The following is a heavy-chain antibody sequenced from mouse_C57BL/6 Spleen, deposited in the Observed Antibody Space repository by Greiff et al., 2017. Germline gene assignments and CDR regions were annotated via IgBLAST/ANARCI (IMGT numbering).Heavy chain of an antibody. J-gene: IGHJ1*03. CDR3: ASLYYYGSSYGGYFEV. Sequence: EVMLVESGGGLVKPGGSLKPSCAASGFTFSSYTMSWVRQTPEKRLEWVATISGGGGNTYYPDSVKGRFTISRDNAKNTLYLQMSSLRSEDTALYDCASLYYYGSSYGGYFEVWGTGTTVTVSS. D-gene: IGHD1-1*01. CDR2: ISGGGGNT. CDR1: GFTFSSYT. V-gene: IGHV5-9*01.